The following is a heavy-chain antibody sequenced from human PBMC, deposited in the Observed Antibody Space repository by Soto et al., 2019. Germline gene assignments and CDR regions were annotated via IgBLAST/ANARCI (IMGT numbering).Heavy chain of an antibody. D-gene: IGHD2-15*01. J-gene: IGHJ4*02. CDR2: IYYSGST. CDR3: ARQTSGISRFDY. Sequence: QVQLQESGPGLVKPSETLSLTCTVSGGSISSYYWSWIRQPPGKGLEWIGYIYYSGSTNYNPSLKRRVTISVDTSKNQFSLKLSSVTAADTAVYYCARQTSGISRFDYWGQGTLVTVSS. CDR1: GGSISSYY. V-gene: IGHV4-59*08.